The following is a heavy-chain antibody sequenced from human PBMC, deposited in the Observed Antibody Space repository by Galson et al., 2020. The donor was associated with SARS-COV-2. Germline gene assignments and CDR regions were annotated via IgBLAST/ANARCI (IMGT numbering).Heavy chain of an antibody. CDR1: GFSFSDYE. V-gene: IGHV3-48*03. J-gene: IGHJ3*01. CDR2: ISTSGTNV. D-gene: IGHD6-13*01. Sequence: GGSLRLSCAGSGFSFSDYEMNWVRHGPGKGLEWVSYISTSGTNVYYADSVKGRFIISRDNAKNSPYLQMTSLRAKDTAIYYCASPYLAAASFFGAFDLWGPGTMVTVSS. CDR3: ASPYLAAASFFGAFDL.